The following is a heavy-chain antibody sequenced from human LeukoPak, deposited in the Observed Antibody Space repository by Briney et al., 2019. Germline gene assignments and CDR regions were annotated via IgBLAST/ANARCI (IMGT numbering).Heavy chain of an antibody. V-gene: IGHV1-18*01. J-gene: IGHJ4*02. Sequence: ASVKVSCKASGYTFISYGITWVRQAPGQGLEWMGWISVYNGDTKYAQKLQGRVTMTADTSTTTAYMELRSLRSDDTAVYYCARGYCSSATCRHFDYWGQGALVTVSS. CDR2: ISVYNGDT. CDR3: ARGYCSSATCRHFDY. CDR1: GYTFISYG. D-gene: IGHD2-2*01.